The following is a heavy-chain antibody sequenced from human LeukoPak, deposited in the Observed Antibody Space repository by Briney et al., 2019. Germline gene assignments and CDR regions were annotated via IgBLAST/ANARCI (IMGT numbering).Heavy chain of an antibody. CDR3: ARLSAYYDSSGPDAFDI. D-gene: IGHD3-22*01. Sequence: PSETLSLTCAVYGGSFSGYYWSWIRQPPGKGLEWIGEINHSGSTNYNPSLKSRVTISVDTSKNQFSLKLSSVTAAGTAVYYCARLSAYYDSSGPDAFDIWGQGTMVTVSS. CDR1: GGSFSGYY. CDR2: INHSGST. J-gene: IGHJ3*02. V-gene: IGHV4-34*01.